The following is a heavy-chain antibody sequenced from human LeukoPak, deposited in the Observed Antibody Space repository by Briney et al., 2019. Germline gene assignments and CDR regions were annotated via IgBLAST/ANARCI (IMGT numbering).Heavy chain of an antibody. J-gene: IGHJ3*02. D-gene: IGHD2-21*02. CDR2: IIPIFGTA. CDR3: ASPGGDGSAVAFDI. V-gene: IGHV1-69*06. CDR1: GYSFTSYG. Sequence: SVKVSCKASGYSFTSYGISWVRQAPGQGLEWMGGIIPIFGTANYAQKFQGRVTITADKSTSTAYMELSSLRSEDTAVYYCASPGGDGSAVAFDIWGQGPMVSV.